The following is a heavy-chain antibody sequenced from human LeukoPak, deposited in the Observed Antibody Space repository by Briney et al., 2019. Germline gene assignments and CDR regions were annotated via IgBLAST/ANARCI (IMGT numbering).Heavy chain of an antibody. CDR3: AKGRLGAGHY. V-gene: IGHV3-43*02. CDR1: GFTFGDYT. Sequence: GGSLRLSCAASGFTFGDYTMHWFRQPPGRGLQWVSLITGDGGTTSYAGSVKGRFTISRDNSKNSLYLHMNSLRNEDTALYYCAKGRLGAGHYWGQGTLVTVSS. CDR2: ITGDGGTT. J-gene: IGHJ4*02. D-gene: IGHD1-26*01.